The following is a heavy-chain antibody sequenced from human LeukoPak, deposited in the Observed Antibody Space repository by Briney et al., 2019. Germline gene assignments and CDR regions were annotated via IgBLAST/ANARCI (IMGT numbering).Heavy chain of an antibody. CDR2: IYYSGST. CDR1: GGSISSSSYY. D-gene: IGHD3-10*01. J-gene: IGHJ5*02. Sequence: PSETLSLTCTVSGGSISSSSYYWGWIRQPPGRGLEWIGTIYYSGSTYYNPSLKSRVTISVDTSKNQFSLKLSSVTAADTAVYYCAGLLWFGGLEEFDPWGQGTLVTVSS. CDR3: AGLLWFGGLEEFDP. V-gene: IGHV4-39*07.